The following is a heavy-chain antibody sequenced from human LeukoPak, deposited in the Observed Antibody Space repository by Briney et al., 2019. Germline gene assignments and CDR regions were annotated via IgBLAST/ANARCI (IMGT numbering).Heavy chain of an antibody. V-gene: IGHV1-69*06. CDR2: IIPLFDSP. CDR3: ARAYIVNTNGDNVYYYMDV. Sequence: ASVKVSCKASGGTFTFGTAGLTWVRQASGQRLERLGGIIPLFDSPHYAPNFQGRLTITADRFSGVAYMDLSSLSSEDTAIYYCARAYIVNTNGDNVYYYMDVWGTGTTVTVSS. CDR1: GGTFTFGTAG. J-gene: IGHJ6*03. D-gene: IGHD5-24*01.